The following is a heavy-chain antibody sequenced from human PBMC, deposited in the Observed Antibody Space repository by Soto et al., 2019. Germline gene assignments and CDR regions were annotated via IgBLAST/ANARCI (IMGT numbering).Heavy chain of an antibody. CDR3: ARGPVGGAFDI. CDR1: GGTFSSYT. CDR2: IIPILGIA. V-gene: IGHV1-69*02. J-gene: IGHJ3*02. Sequence: SVKVSCKASGGTFSSYTISWVRQAPGQGLEWMGRIIPILGIANYAQKFQGRVTITADKSTSTAYMELSSLRSEDTAVYYCARGPVGGAFDIWGQGTMVTVSS. D-gene: IGHD2-15*01.